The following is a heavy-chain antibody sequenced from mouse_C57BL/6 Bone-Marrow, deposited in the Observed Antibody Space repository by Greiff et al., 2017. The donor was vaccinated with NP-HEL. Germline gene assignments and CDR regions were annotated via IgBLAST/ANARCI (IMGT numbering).Heavy chain of an antibody. J-gene: IGHJ4*01. Sequence: QVQLKESGPELVKPGASVKLSCKASGYTFTSYDINWVKQRPGQGLEWIGWIYPRDGSTKYNEKFKGKATLTVDTSSSTAYMELHSLTSEDSAVYFCARFNNYYAMDYWGQGTSVTVSS. CDR2: IYPRDGST. CDR1: GYTFTSYD. D-gene: IGHD1-3*01. CDR3: ARFNNYYAMDY. V-gene: IGHV1-85*01.